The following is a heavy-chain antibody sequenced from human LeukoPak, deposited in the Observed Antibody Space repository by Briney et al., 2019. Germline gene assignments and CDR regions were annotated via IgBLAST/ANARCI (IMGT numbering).Heavy chain of an antibody. V-gene: IGHV3-23*01. Sequence: GGSLRLSCAASGFTFSRYAMSWVRQAPGKGLEWVSAISGSGGSTYYADSVKGRFTISRDNSKNTLYLQMNSLRAEDTAVYYCAKRYCSGGSCYYYWGQGTLVTVSS. CDR3: AKRYCSGGSCYYY. D-gene: IGHD2-15*01. CDR2: ISGSGGST. J-gene: IGHJ4*02. CDR1: GFTFSRYA.